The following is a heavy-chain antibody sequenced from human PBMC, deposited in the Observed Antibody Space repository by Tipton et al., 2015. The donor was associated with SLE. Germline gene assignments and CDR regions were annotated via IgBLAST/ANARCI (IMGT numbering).Heavy chain of an antibody. V-gene: IGHV4-59*01. CDR3: ARGYDSSGYYPYYFDY. D-gene: IGHD3-22*01. Sequence: TLSLTCTVSGGSISSYYWSWIRQPPGKGLEWIGYIYYSGSTNYNPSLKSRVTISVDTSKNQFSLKLSSVTAADTAVYYCARGYDSSGYYPYYFDYWGQGTLVTVSS. CDR2: IYYSGST. CDR1: GGSISSYY. J-gene: IGHJ4*02.